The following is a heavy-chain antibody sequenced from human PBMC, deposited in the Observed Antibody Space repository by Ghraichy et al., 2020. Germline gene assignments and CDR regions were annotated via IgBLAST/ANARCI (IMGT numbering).Heavy chain of an antibody. CDR1: GYTFTGYY. J-gene: IGHJ4*02. CDR2: INPNSGGT. Sequence: ASVKVSCKASGYTFTGYYMHWVRQAPGQGLEWMGWINPNSGGTNYAQKFQGRVTMTRDTSISTAYMELSRLRSDDTAVYYCARAGGGPMVRGVIIDWGQGTLVTVSS. CDR3: ARAGGGPMVRGVIID. D-gene: IGHD3-10*01. V-gene: IGHV1-2*02.